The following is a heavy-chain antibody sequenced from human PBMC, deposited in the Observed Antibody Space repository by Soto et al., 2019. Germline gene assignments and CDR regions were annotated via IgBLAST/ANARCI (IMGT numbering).Heavy chain of an antibody. CDR1: GFTIINYA. CDR2: ISGAGGST. J-gene: IGHJ6*03. Sequence: GGSLRLSCAASGFTIINYAMSCVRQAPGKGLEWVSSISGAGGSTYYADSVKGRFTISRDNSKNTLYLQVNSLRADDTAVYYCAKGSGYDYTYYYQCYMDVWGKGTTVTVSS. CDR3: AKGSGYDYTYYYQCYMDV. D-gene: IGHD5-12*01. V-gene: IGHV3-23*01.